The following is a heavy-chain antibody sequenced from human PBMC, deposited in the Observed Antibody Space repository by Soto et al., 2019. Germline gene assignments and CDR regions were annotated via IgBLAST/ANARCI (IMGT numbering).Heavy chain of an antibody. J-gene: IGHJ6*02. D-gene: IGHD2-8*01. CDR1: GGTFSTYA. V-gene: IGHV1-69*12. CDR2: IIPIFGTA. Sequence: QVQLVQSGAEVKKPGSSVKVSCKASGGTFSTYAISWVRQAPGQGLEWMGGIIPIFGTADYAQKFQGRVTITAAESTRTACMELSILRAEDTAVYYCASREHGVIGGNYYDALGVWGQGTTVTVSS. CDR3: ASREHGVIGGNYYDALGV.